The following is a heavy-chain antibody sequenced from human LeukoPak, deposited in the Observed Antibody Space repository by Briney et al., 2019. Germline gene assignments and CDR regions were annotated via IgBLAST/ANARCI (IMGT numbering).Heavy chain of an antibody. D-gene: IGHD3-3*01. Sequence: ASVKVSCKASGYTFTSYGISWVRQAPGRGLEWMGWISAYNGNTNYAQKLQGRVTMTTDTSTSTAYMELRSLRSDDTAVYYCARILTRITIFGVVIETRDAFDIWGQGTMVTVSP. J-gene: IGHJ3*02. CDR3: ARILTRITIFGVVIETRDAFDI. CDR2: ISAYNGNT. V-gene: IGHV1-18*01. CDR1: GYTFTSYG.